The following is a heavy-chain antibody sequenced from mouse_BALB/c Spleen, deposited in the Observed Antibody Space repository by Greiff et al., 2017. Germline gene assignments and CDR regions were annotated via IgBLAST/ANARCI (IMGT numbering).Heavy chain of an antibody. Sequence: EVKLVESGGGLVQPGGSRKLSCAASGFTFSSFGMHWVRQAPEKGLEWVAYISSGSSTIYYADTVKGRFTISRDNPKNTLFLQMTSLRSEDTAMYYCARSREYGNYVDAMDYWGQGTSVTVSS. D-gene: IGHD2-10*02. CDR2: ISSGSSTI. CDR3: ARSREYGNYVDAMDY. CDR1: GFTFSSFG. J-gene: IGHJ4*01. V-gene: IGHV5-17*02.